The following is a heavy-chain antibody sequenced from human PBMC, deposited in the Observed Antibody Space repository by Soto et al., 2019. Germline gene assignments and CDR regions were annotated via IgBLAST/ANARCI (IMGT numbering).Heavy chain of an antibody. J-gene: IGHJ4*02. CDR1: GGSISDSNDY. Sequence: PSETLSLTCTVSGGSISDSNDYWAWIRQPPGKGLEWIGYIHNSGITNYNPSLQSRVTISVDTSRNHFSLKLSSVTASDTAVYYCASYIEGGIGRGYWGQGHLVTVSS. D-gene: IGHD6-13*01. CDR2: IHNSGIT. CDR3: ASYIEGGIGRGY. V-gene: IGHV4-61*03.